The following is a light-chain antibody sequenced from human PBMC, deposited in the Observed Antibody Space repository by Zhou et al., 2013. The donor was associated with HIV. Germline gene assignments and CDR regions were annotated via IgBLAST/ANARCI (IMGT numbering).Light chain of an antibody. CDR1: QSISND. CDR3: QQSYSTPFT. Sequence: DIQMTQSPSSLSASVGDRVTITCRASQSISNDLNWYQQKPGKAPKFLIYSASNLQTGVPSRFSGSGSGTDFTLTISSLQPADFATYYCQQSYSTPFTFGPGTKVDIK. CDR2: SAS. J-gene: IGKJ3*01. V-gene: IGKV1-39*01.